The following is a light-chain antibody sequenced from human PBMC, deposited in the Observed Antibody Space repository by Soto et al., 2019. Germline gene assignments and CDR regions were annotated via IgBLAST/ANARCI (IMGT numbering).Light chain of an antibody. CDR3: HQYGCSPWT. CDR1: QSVSSSY. Sequence: EIVLTQSPGTLSLSPGERATLSCRASQSVSSSYLAWYQQKPGQAPRLLIYGASSRATGIPDRFSGSGSGTDFTLTISRLEPEDFAVYYCHQYGCSPWTFGQGTKVEIK. J-gene: IGKJ1*01. CDR2: GAS. V-gene: IGKV3-20*01.